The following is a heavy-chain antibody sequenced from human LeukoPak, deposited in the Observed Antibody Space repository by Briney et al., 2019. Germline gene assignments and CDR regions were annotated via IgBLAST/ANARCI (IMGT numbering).Heavy chain of an antibody. CDR1: GYTFTSYT. CDR3: ASRAYSGPGGDDAFDI. Sequence: GASVKVSCKASGYTFTSYTMHWVRQAPGQRLEWMGWINAGNGNTKYSQEFQGRVTITRDTSASTAYMELSSLRSEDMAVYYCASRAYSGPGGDDAFDIWGQGTMVTVSS. CDR2: INAGNGNT. J-gene: IGHJ3*02. V-gene: IGHV1-3*03. D-gene: IGHD4-11*01.